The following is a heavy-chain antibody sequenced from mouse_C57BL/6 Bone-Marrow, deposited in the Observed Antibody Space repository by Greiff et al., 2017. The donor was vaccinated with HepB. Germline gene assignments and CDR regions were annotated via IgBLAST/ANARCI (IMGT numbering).Heavy chain of an antibody. CDR3: ARSDYGSAGDFDY. V-gene: IGHV1-49*01. D-gene: IGHD1-1*01. J-gene: IGHJ2*01. Sequence: LKESGAELVRPGSSVKLSCKDSYFAFMASAMHWVKQRPGHGLEWIGSFTMYSDATEYSENFKGKATLTANTSSSTAYMELSSLTSEDSAVYYCARSDYGSAGDFDYWGQGTTLTVSS. CDR1: YFAFMASA. CDR2: FTMYSDAT.